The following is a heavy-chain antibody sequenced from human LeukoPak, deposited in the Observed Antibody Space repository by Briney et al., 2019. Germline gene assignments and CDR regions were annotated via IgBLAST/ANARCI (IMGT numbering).Heavy chain of an antibody. CDR1: GFTFSSCW. Sequence: PGGSLRLSCAASGFTFSSCWMSWVRQAPGKGLEWVANIKQDGSEKYYVDSVKGRFTISRDNAENSLYLQMNSLRAEDTAVYYCAREYSSGWYGWFDPWGQGTLVTVSS. CDR2: IKQDGSEK. CDR3: AREYSSGWYGWFDP. D-gene: IGHD6-19*01. J-gene: IGHJ5*02. V-gene: IGHV3-7*01.